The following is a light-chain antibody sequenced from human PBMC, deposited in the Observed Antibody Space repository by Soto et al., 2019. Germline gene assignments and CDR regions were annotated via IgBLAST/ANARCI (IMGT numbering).Light chain of an antibody. CDR1: QSISSY. J-gene: IGKJ2*01. CDR2: AAS. Sequence: DIQMTQSPPSLSASVGDRVTITCRASQSISSYLNWYQQKPGKAPKLLIYAASSLQSGVPSRFSGSGSGTDFTLTISSLQPEDFATYYCQQSYSTLGYTFGQGTKVDIK. V-gene: IGKV1-39*01. CDR3: QQSYSTLGYT.